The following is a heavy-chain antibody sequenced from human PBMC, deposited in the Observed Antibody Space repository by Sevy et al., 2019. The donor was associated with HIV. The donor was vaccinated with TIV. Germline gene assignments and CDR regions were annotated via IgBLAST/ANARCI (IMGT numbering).Heavy chain of an antibody. CDR2: YDPEDAET. J-gene: IGHJ4*02. CDR1: GKTLTALA. CDR3: AGTKDYYDNSGDPFDY. Sequence: ASVKVSCKVSGKTLTALAIHWVRQAPGKGLEWMATYDPEDAETYYAQRFQGRVTMTEDTSTDTAYMEMSSLGSEDMAVSYCAGTKDYYDNSGDPFDYWDQGTLVTVSS. V-gene: IGHV1-24*01. D-gene: IGHD3-22*01.